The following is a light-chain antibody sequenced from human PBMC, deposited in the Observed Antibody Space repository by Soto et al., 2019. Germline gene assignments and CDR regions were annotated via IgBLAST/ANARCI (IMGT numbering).Light chain of an antibody. CDR3: GTWDSGLTAGV. CDR2: DND. Sequence: QSVLTQPPSVSAAPGQRVTISCSGSASNVGTHFVSWYQQSPGAAPKLPIYDNDERPSEIPDRFSGSKSDTSATLTITGLQTGDEADYYCGTWDSGLTAGVFGGGTKVTVL. CDR1: ASNVGTHF. V-gene: IGLV1-51*01. J-gene: IGLJ2*01.